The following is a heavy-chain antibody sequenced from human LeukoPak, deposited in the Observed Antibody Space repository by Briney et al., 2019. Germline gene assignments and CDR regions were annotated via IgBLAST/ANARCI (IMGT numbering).Heavy chain of an antibody. CDR2: IYYSGST. CDR3: RGIFGVVRDY. CDR1: GGSISSSSYY. Sequence: SETLSLTCTVSGGSISSSSYYWGWIRQPPGKGLEWIGSIYYSGSTYYNPSLKSRVTISVDTSKNQFSLKLSSVTAADTAVYYCRGIFGVVRDYWGQGTLVTVSS. V-gene: IGHV4-39*01. J-gene: IGHJ4*02. D-gene: IGHD3-3*01.